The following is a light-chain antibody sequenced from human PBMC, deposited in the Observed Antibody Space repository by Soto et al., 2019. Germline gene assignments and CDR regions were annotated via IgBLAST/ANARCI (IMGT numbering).Light chain of an antibody. CDR2: YDD. Sequence: QSVLTQPPSVSAAPRQRVTISCSGSWSNIGNNAVSWFQQLPGKAPKLLIYYDDLLASGVSDRFSGSKSGTSASLAISGLPSEDEADYYCAVWDDSLNGRIFGGGTKLTVL. V-gene: IGLV1-36*01. CDR3: AVWDDSLNGRI. CDR1: WSNIGNNA. J-gene: IGLJ2*01.